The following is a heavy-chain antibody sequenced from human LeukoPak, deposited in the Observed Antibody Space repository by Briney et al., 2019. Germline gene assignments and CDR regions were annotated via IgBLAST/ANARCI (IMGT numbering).Heavy chain of an antibody. CDR3: ARQVGATLRYFHH. V-gene: IGHV4-38-2*01. J-gene: IGHJ1*01. D-gene: IGHD1-26*01. Sequence: SETLSLTCGVSNYSISRGYYWGWIWQSPGEGLEWIGSIFRDGNTYYNPSLKSRVTISVDTSKNQFSLKLASVTAADTAVYYCARQVGATLRYFHHWGQGTLVLVSS. CDR2: IFRDGNT. CDR1: NYSISRGYY.